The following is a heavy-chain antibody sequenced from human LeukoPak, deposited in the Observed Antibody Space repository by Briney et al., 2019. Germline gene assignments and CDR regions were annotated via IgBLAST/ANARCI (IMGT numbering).Heavy chain of an antibody. CDR1: GGSISSSSYY. Sequence: SETLSLTCTVSGGSISSSSYYWGWIREPPGKGLEWIGSIYYSGSIYYNPSLKRRVTISVDTSKNQFSLKLSSVTAADTAVYYCARTKLGNFDYWGQGTLVTVSS. CDR2: IYYSGSI. J-gene: IGHJ4*02. V-gene: IGHV4-39*07. CDR3: ARTKLGNFDY. D-gene: IGHD7-27*01.